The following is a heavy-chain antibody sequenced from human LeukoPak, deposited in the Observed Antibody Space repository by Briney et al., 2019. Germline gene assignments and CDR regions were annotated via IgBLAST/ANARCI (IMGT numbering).Heavy chain of an antibody. Sequence: ASVKVSCKASGYTFINYGLSWVRQAPGQGLEWMGWVSAYNGNTNYAQKFQDRVTMTTDTSTSTAYMYLGSLRSDDTAIYYCARTHNYGTFDPWGQGTLVTVSS. CDR1: GYTFINYG. V-gene: IGHV1-18*01. J-gene: IGHJ5*02. CDR2: VSAYNGNT. D-gene: IGHD5-18*01. CDR3: ARTHNYGTFDP.